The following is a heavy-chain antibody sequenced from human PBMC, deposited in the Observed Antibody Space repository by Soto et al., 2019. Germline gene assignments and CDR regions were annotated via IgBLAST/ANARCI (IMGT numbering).Heavy chain of an antibody. CDR3: ARETGVRYPFDP. D-gene: IGHD3-9*01. Sequence: QVQLQESGPGLVKPSETLSLTCTGSGGSISSYFWSWIRQPPGRGLEWIGYIIYSGSTNYNPTLMSRVTISVDTSKNRFSLELSSVTAADTAMYYCARETGVRYPFDPWGQGTLVTVSS. CDR1: GGSISSYF. CDR2: IIYSGST. V-gene: IGHV4-59*01. J-gene: IGHJ5*02.